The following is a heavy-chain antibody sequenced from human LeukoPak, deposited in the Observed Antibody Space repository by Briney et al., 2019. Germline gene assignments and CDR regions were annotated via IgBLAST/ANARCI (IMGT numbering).Heavy chain of an antibody. CDR3: ARVYRWLHPNDAFDI. V-gene: IGHV1-2*02. Sequence: GASVKVSCKASGNTFTGYYMHWVRQAPGQGLEWMGWITPNSGGTNYAQKFQGRVTMTSDTSISTAYMELSRLRSNDTAVYYCARVYRWLHPNDAFDIWGQGTMVTVSS. CDR2: ITPNSGGT. CDR1: GNTFTGYY. J-gene: IGHJ3*02. D-gene: IGHD5-12*01.